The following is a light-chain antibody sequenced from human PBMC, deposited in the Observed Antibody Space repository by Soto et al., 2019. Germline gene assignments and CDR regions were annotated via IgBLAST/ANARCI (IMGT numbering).Light chain of an antibody. CDR3: SSYTSSSVI. V-gene: IGLV2-14*01. J-gene: IGLJ2*01. CDR1: SSDVGGYNY. Sequence: QSALTQPASVSGSPGQSITISCTGTSSDVGGYNYVSWYQQHPGKAPKLIIYDVSNRPSGVSNHFSGSKSGNTASLTISGLQAEDEADYYCSSYTSSSVIFGGGTKVTVL. CDR2: DVS.